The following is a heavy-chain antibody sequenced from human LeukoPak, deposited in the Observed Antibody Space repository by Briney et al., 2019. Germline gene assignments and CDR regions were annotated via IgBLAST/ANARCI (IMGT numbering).Heavy chain of an antibody. CDR3: ARGPYYYDSRGYLTPYFDY. D-gene: IGHD3-22*01. Sequence: PGGSLRLSCAASGFTFSDHYMDWVRQAPGKGLEWVGRTRNKANSYTTEYAASVKGRFIISRDDSKNSLSLQMNSLKTEDTAVYYCARGPYYYDSRGYLTPYFDYWGQGTLVTVSS. CDR2: TRNKANSYTT. CDR1: GFTFSDHY. V-gene: IGHV3-72*01. J-gene: IGHJ4*02.